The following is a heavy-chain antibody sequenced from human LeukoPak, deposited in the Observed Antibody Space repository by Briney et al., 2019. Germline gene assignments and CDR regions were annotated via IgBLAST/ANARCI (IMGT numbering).Heavy chain of an antibody. CDR3: ARGYSSDYYFDF. Sequence: GGAPRISCAASGFHFSTYALNRGRPAPGEGGGWVSCISTTSSYIFYADSVRGRFTISRDNAKNSLYLQLNSLRAEDTAVYYCARGYSSDYYFDFWGQGTLVTVSS. CDR1: GFHFSTYA. J-gene: IGHJ4*02. D-gene: IGHD6-19*01. V-gene: IGHV3-21*04. CDR2: ISTTSSYI.